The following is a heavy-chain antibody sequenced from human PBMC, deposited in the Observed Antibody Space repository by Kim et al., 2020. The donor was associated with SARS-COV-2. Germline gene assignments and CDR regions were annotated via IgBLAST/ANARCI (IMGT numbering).Heavy chain of an antibody. V-gene: IGHV3-11*06. Sequence: GGSLRLSCAASGFTFSDYYMSWIRQAPGKGLEWVSYISSSSSYTNYADSVKGRFTISRDNAKNSLYLQMNSLRAEDTAVYYCARDRRQRYYDFWSGYDNWFDPWGQGTLVTVSS. D-gene: IGHD3-3*01. J-gene: IGHJ5*02. CDR1: GFTFSDYY. CDR3: ARDRRQRYYDFWSGYDNWFDP. CDR2: ISSSSSYT.